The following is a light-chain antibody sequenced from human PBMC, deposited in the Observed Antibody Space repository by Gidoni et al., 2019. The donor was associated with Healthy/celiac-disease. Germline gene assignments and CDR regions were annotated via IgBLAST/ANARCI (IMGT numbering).Light chain of an antibody. Sequence: DIQMTQSPSTLSASVGDRVAITCRSSQSSSSWLAWYQQKPGKAPKLLLYKASSLESGVPSRFSGSGSGTEFTLTISSLQPDDFATYYCQQYNSYLYTFGQGTKLEIK. CDR2: KAS. J-gene: IGKJ2*01. CDR3: QQYNSYLYT. CDR1: QSSSSW. V-gene: IGKV1-5*03.